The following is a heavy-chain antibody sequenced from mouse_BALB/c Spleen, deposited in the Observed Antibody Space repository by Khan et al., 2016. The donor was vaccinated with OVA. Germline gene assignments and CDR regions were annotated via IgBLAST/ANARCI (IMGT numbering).Heavy chain of an antibody. V-gene: IGHV1-61*01. CDR3: ARGGYGTSFAF. CDR1: GYTFTSFW. D-gene: IGHD2-1*01. CDR2: IDPSDNKT. J-gene: IGHJ3*01. Sequence: QVQLQQPGAELVRPGASVKLSCKASGYTFTSFWMNWVKLRPGQSLEWIGMIDPSDNKTHYNQMFKDKATLTVDKSSNTAYMQLSSLTSEDSAVYFCARGGYGTSFAFWGQGTLVTVSA.